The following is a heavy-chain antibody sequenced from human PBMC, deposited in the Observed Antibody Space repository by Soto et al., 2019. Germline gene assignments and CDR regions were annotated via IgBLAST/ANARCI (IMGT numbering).Heavy chain of an antibody. CDR2: MYHSGST. CDR3: ARGYDILTGPLDY. CDR1: GGSISSGGYS. Sequence: PSETLSLTCAVSGGSISSGGYSWSWIRQPPGKGLEWIGYMYHSGSTYYNPSLESRVTISVDTSKSQFSLNLNSVTAADTAVYYCARGYDILTGPLDYWGPGTLVTVSS. V-gene: IGHV4-30-2*01. D-gene: IGHD3-9*01. J-gene: IGHJ4*02.